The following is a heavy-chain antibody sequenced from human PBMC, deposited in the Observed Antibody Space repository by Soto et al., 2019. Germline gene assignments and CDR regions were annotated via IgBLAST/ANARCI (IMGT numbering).Heavy chain of an antibody. J-gene: IGHJ6*02. CDR1: ALSFTNHY. Sequence: SEPLSLTCAVDALSFTNHYCSWVRTPQGKGLEWIGEINHSGSTNYNPSLKTRFTISVEPSKNQFSLKLSSVTAADTAVYYCARVYYGSGKYHQYYYSGMDVWGQGTPVTVS. D-gene: IGHD3-10*01. V-gene: IGHV4-34*01. CDR2: INHSGST. CDR3: ARVYYGSGKYHQYYYSGMDV.